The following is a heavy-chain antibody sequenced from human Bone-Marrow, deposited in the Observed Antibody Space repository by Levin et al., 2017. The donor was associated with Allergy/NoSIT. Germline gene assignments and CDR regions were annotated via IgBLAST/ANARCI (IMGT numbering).Heavy chain of an antibody. CDR2: IKSKSNGGSA. Sequence: GGSLRLSCAASGFTFSHAWMSWVRQAPGKGLEWVGRIKSKSNGGSAEYAAPVKGRFTISRDDSENTLYLQMNTIRSEDTAVYYCTTRADSSGWYVGSEVGYWGQGTLVTVSS. CDR3: TTRADSSGWYVGSEVGY. V-gene: IGHV3-15*01. D-gene: IGHD6-19*01. J-gene: IGHJ4*02. CDR1: GFTFSHAW.